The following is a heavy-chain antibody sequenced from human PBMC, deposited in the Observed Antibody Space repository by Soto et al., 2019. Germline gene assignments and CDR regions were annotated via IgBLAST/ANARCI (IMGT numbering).Heavy chain of an antibody. V-gene: IGHV4-30-4*01. CDR3: ARVGGFGATTIDY. CDR1: GGSISSYY. D-gene: IGHD3-10*01. J-gene: IGHJ4*02. CDR2: IYYSGST. Sequence: PSETLSLTCTVSGGSISSYYLSWIRQPPGKGLEWIGYIYYSGSTYYNPSLKSRVTISVDTSKNQFSLKLSSVTAADTAVYYCARVGGFGATTIDYWGQGTLVTVSS.